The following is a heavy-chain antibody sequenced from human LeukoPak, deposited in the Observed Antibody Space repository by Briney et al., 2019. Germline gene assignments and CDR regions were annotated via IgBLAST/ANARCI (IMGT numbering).Heavy chain of an antibody. V-gene: IGHV3-23*01. Sequence: PGRSLRLSCAASGFTFSSYAMHWVRQAPGKGLEWVSAISGSGGSTYYADSVKGRFTISRDNSKNTLYLQMNSLRAEDTAVYYCAKDSLSISGSYTIPPDYWGQGTLVTVSS. J-gene: IGHJ4*02. CDR2: ISGSGGST. D-gene: IGHD1-26*01. CDR1: GFTFSSYA. CDR3: AKDSLSISGSYTIPPDY.